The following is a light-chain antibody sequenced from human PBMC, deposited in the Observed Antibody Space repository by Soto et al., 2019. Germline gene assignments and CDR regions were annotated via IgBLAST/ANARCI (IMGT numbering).Light chain of an antibody. CDR1: SSNIGSNY. V-gene: IGLV1-47*01. CDR3: AAWDDSLSGV. CDR2: RNN. Sequence: QSVLTQPPSASGTPGQRVTISCSGSSSNIGSNYVYWYQQLPGTAPKLLIYRNNQWPSGVPDRFSGSKSGTSASLAISGLRSEDEADYYCAAWDDSLSGVFGGGTKLTVL. J-gene: IGLJ2*01.